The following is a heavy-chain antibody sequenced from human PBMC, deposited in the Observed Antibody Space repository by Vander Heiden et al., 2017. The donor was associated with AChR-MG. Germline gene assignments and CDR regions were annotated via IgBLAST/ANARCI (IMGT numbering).Heavy chain of an antibody. CDR3: ARDWGFGFFDI. D-gene: IGHD3-10*01. CDR1: RFTFSASW. Sequence: EVQLVESGGGLVQPGGSLRLSCAASRFTFSASWMTWVRQAPGMGLEWVAIINPDGSEQYYVDSVKGRFTISRDNAENSLYLQMNSLRAEDMAVYFCARDWGFGFFDIWGQGTMVTVSS. V-gene: IGHV3-7*01. CDR2: INPDGSEQ. J-gene: IGHJ3*02.